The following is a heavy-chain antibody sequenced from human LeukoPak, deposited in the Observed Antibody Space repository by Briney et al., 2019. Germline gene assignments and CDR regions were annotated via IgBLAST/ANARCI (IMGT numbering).Heavy chain of an antibody. Sequence: PSETLSLTCTVSGGYITSSSYYWGWIRQPPGKGLEWIGTVYYSGSTYYNPSLKSRVTISVDTSKNQFSLKLSSVTAADTAVYYCARVANGPNQFDYWGQGTLVTVSS. CDR2: VYYSGST. J-gene: IGHJ4*02. V-gene: IGHV4-39*07. CDR1: GGYITSSSYY. CDR3: ARVANGPNQFDY. D-gene: IGHD2-8*01.